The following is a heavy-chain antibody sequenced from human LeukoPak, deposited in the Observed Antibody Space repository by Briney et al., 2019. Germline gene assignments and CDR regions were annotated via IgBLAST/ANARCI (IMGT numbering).Heavy chain of an antibody. D-gene: IGHD6-25*01. CDR3: ARGLSGYYFGY. V-gene: IGHV3-74*01. J-gene: IGHJ4*02. CDR1: GFTFSNYW. CDR2: INGDGSTT. Sequence: GGSLRLSCAASGFTFSNYWMHWFRQAPGKGLVWVSRINGDGSTTNYADFVKGRFTISRDNAKNSLYLQMNSLRAEDTAVYYCARGLSGYYFGYWGQGTLVTVSS.